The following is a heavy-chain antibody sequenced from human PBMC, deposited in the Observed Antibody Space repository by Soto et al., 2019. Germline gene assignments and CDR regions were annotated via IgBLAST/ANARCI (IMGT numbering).Heavy chain of an antibody. V-gene: IGHV1-8*01. CDR1: GYTFTSYD. D-gene: IGHD2-2*01. Sequence: QVQLVQSGAEVKKPGASVKVSCKASGYTFTSYDINWVRQATGQGLEWMGWMNPNSGNTGYAQKFQGRVTMTRNTSISTVYMELSSLRSEDTAVYYCARARKCSSTSCYNWFDPWGQGTLVTVSS. CDR2: MNPNSGNT. J-gene: IGHJ5*02. CDR3: ARARKCSSTSCYNWFDP.